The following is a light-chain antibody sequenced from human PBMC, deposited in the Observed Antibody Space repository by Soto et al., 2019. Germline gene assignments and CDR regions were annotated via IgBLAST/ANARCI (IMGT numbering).Light chain of an antibody. CDR1: QSVRSF. CDR2: DTS. J-gene: IGKJ4*01. V-gene: IGKV3-11*01. Sequence: EIVLTQSPATLSLSPGERATLSCRASQSVRSFVTWYQQKPGQTPRLLIYDTSNRAAGIPARFSGSGSGTDFTLTISSLQPEDFAVYYCQQRSQQRSTWLLTFGGGTKVEIK. CDR3: QQRSQQRSTWLLT.